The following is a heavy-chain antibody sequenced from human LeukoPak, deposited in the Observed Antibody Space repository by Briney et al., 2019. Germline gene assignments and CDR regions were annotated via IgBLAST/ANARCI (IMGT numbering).Heavy chain of an antibody. CDR3: TRGWGCYGGRLDS. CDR1: RGAISSYY. V-gene: IGHV4-59*03. CDR2: AFASGAT. D-gene: IGHD3-16*01. J-gene: IGHJ5*01. Sequence: SGALSVTCILSRGAISSYYWNWVRLTPGKGLEWIGFAFASGATEYKPPLQCRVTIALDLTRNQLFLSLTSVTATDTALYLSTRGWGCYGGRLDSWGQGTLVTVS.